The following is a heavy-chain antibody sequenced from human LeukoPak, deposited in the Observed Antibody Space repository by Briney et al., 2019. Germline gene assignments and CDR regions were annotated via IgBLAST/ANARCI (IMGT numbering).Heavy chain of an antibody. V-gene: IGHV3-30*02. CDR1: GFTFSNYG. Sequence: GGSLRLSCAASGFTFSNYGMHWVRQAPGKGLEWVAFIRSGGSNKFYADSVKGRFTISRDNSKNTLYLQMNSLRAEDTAVHYCAKDRGIQLWSHDYWGQGTLVTVSS. D-gene: IGHD5-18*01. CDR3: AKDRGIQLWSHDY. CDR2: IRSGGSNK. J-gene: IGHJ4*02.